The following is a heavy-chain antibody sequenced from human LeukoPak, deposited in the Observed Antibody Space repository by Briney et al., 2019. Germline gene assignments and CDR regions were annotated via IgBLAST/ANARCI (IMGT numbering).Heavy chain of an antibody. J-gene: IGHJ6*02. CDR1: GGTFSSYA. D-gene: IGHD6-6*01. Sequence: SVKVSCKASGGTFSSYAISWVRQAPGQGLEWTGGIIPILGTANYAQKFQGRVTITADESTSTAYMELSSLRSEDTAVYYCARGGSGAARRDYYYGMDVWGQGTTVTVSS. V-gene: IGHV1-69*13. CDR2: IIPILGTA. CDR3: ARGGSGAARRDYYYGMDV.